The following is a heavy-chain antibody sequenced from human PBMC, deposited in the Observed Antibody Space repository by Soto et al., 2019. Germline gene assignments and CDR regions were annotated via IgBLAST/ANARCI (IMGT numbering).Heavy chain of an antibody. Sequence: QVQLQESGPGLVMPSETLSLTCSVSGDSISGSPYYWGWIRQPPGKRLEWIGSIFHDAYSRYTPYLKSRATISVDTSKNQFSLKLTSVAAADTAIYFCARLQTAVPHYWGQGILFTVSS. CDR2: IFHDAYS. CDR3: ARLQTAVPHY. J-gene: IGHJ4*02. D-gene: IGHD6-13*01. V-gene: IGHV4-39*01. CDR1: GDSISGSPYY.